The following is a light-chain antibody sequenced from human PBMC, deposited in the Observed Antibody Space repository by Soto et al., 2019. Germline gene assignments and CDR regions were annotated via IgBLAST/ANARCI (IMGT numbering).Light chain of an antibody. Sequence: QSALTQPASVSGSPGQSITISCTGTSSDVGSYNLVSWYQHHPGKAPKLMIYEVSKRPSGVSNRFSGSKSGDTASLTISGLQAEDEADYYCCSYAGSNYVFGPGTKVTVL. CDR2: EVS. J-gene: IGLJ1*01. CDR3: CSYAGSNYV. CDR1: SSDVGSYNL. V-gene: IGLV2-23*02.